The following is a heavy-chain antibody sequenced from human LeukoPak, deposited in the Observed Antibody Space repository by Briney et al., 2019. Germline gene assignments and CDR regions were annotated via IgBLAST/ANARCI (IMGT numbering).Heavy chain of an antibody. CDR1: GFTFSSYW. CDR3: ARLVPDIVVVPAAIRLGWYFDL. Sequence: PGGSLRLSCAASGFTFSSYWMSWVRQAPGKGLEWVANIKQDGSEKYYVDSVKGRFTISRDNAKNSLYLQMNSLRAEDTAVYYCARLVPDIVVVPAAIRLGWYFDLWGRGTLVTVSS. J-gene: IGHJ2*01. V-gene: IGHV3-7*01. D-gene: IGHD2-2*02. CDR2: IKQDGSEK.